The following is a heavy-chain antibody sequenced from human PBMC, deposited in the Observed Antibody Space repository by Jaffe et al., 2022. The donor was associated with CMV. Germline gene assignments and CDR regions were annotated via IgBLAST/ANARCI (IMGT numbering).Heavy chain of an antibody. Sequence: EVQLVESGGGLVQPGGSLRLSCAASGFSVSSNYMNWVRQAPGKGLEWVSIIYSGGSTYYADSVKGRFTISRDNSKNTLYLHMNSLRPEDTAVYWCARDGNGGKWPYYYMDVWGKGTTVTVSS. D-gene: IGHD2-15*01. V-gene: IGHV3-66*01. CDR3: ARDGNGGKWPYYYMDV. CDR2: IYSGGST. J-gene: IGHJ6*03. CDR1: GFSVSSNY.